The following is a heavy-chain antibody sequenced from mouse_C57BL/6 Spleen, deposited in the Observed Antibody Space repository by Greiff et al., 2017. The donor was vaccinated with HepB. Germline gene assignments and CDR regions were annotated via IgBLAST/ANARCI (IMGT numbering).Heavy chain of an antibody. D-gene: IGHD1-1*01. CDR1: GYTFTGYW. V-gene: IGHV1-9*01. CDR3: ARRWDYYGSRYWYFDV. J-gene: IGHJ1*03. CDR2: ILPGSGST. Sequence: VQLQQSGAELMKPGASVKLSCKATGYTFTGYWIEWVKQRPGHGLEWIGEILPGSGSTNYNEKFKGKATFTADTSSNTAYMQRSSLTTEDSAIYYCARRWDYYGSRYWYFDVWGTGTTVTVSS.